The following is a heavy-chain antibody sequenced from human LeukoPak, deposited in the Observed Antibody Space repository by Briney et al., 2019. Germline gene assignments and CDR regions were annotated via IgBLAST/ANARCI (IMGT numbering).Heavy chain of an antibody. CDR1: GFTFSTYW. D-gene: IGHD2-15*01. Sequence: GGSLRLSCAASGFTFSTYWMSWVRQAPGKGLERVANIKQDGSEKNYVDSVKGRFTISRDNAKNSLYLQMNSLRAEDTAVYYCARDGFVVVAATNDYWGQGTLVTVSS. CDR3: ARDGFVVVAATNDY. J-gene: IGHJ4*02. CDR2: IKQDGSEK. V-gene: IGHV3-7*01.